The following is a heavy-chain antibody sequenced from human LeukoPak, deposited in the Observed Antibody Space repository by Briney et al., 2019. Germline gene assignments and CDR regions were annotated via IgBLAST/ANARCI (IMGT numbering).Heavy chain of an antibody. D-gene: IGHD3-22*01. CDR3: VRGLYDSQTFGTRFEN. V-gene: IGHV4-39*01. J-gene: IGHJ4*02. CDR2: IFHSGST. Sequence: SETLSLTCIVSGDSISDSSYYWGWIRQPPGKGLEWIGSIFHSGSTSYNPSLKSRVTISVDTSKNQFSLKLSSVTAADTSVYYCVRGLYDSQTFGTRFENWGQGALVTVSS. CDR1: GDSISDSSYY.